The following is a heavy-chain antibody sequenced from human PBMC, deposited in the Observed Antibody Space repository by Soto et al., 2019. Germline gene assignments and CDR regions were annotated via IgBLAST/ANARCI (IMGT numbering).Heavy chain of an antibody. V-gene: IGHV2-5*02. D-gene: IGHD1-1*01. CDR2: IFLDNDK. CDR1: GFSISTSGEG. J-gene: IGHJ6*02. Sequence: QITLRESGPTLVKPTQTLTLTCTFSGFSISTSGEGVGWIRQPPGKALEWVALIFLDNDKRYSPSLKSRITITKDTSKNQVVLTMTNMDPVDTATYYCVHRRGSFRPYNFYPGVDVWGQGTTVTVSS. CDR3: VHRRGSFRPYNFYPGVDV.